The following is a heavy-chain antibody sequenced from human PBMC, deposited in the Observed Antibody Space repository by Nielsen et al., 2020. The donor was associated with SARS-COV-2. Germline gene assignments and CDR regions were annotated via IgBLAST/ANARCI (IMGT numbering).Heavy chain of an antibody. CDR3: ARTPHGRSSSWPFDY. D-gene: IGHD6-13*01. Sequence: VRQAPGKGLEWVSVIYSGGSTYYADSVKGRFTISRDNSKNTLYLQMNSLRAEDTAVYYCARTPHGRSSSWPFDYWGQGTLVTVSS. CDR2: IYSGGST. J-gene: IGHJ4*02. V-gene: IGHV3-53*01.